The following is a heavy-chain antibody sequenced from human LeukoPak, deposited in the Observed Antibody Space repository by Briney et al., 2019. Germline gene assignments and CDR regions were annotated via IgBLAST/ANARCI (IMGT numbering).Heavy chain of an antibody. J-gene: IGHJ4*02. V-gene: IGHV3-43*01. CDR1: GFTFDDYT. Sequence: GSLRLSCAASGFTFDDYTMHWVRQAPGTGLESVALINWGGRNSHYSDSVRGRFTISRDNTKNSLYLQMNNLRTEDTALYYCARDPRAGYLDNWGRGTLVPVSS. D-gene: IGHD1-14*01. CDR2: INWGGRNS. CDR3: ARDPRAGYLDN.